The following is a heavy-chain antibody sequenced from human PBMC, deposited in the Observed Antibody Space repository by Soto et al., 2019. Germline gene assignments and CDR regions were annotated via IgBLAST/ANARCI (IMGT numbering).Heavy chain of an antibody. J-gene: IGHJ6*02. CDR3: ARELSYYYDSSGYFTSMDV. Sequence: SVTVFCTAAGSTFTRYGISWVQKDPGQGLEWMGWISAYNGNTNYAQKLQGRVTMTTDTSTSTAYMELRSLRSDDTAVYYCARELSYYYDSSGYFTSMDVWGQGTTVTVSS. CDR2: ISAYNGNT. V-gene: IGHV1-18*04. CDR1: GSTFTRYG. D-gene: IGHD3-22*01.